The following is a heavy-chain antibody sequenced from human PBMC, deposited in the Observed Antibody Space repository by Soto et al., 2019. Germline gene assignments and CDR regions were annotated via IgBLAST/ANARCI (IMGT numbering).Heavy chain of an antibody. CDR2: IIQDGSEK. CDR1: GFTFSSYW. CDR3: AREGIVAYGY. D-gene: IGHD3-16*01. Sequence: EVQLVESGGDLVQPGGSLRLSCAASGFTFSSYWMNWVRQAPGKGLEWVASIIQDGSEKYYPDSVKVRFTISRDNANNSRNLHINSMKVEDTAVYYGAREGIVAYGYWGQVTLVSVSS. J-gene: IGHJ4*02. V-gene: IGHV3-7*05.